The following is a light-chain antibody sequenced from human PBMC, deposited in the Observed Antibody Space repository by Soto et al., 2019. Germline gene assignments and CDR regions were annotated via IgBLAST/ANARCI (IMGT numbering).Light chain of an antibody. Sequence: SLSPGERATLSCRASQSVSNNYFAWYQQKPGQAPRLLIFGSSDRATGIPDRFSGSGSGTDFTLTISRLEPEDFAVYYCQQYGSSPPYTFGQGTKLEIK. V-gene: IGKV3-20*01. CDR3: QQYGSSPPYT. CDR1: QSVSNNY. J-gene: IGKJ2*01. CDR2: GSS.